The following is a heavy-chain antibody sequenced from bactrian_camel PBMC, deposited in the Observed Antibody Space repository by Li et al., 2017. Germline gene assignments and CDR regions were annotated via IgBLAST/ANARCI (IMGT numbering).Heavy chain of an antibody. V-gene: IGHV3S53*01. Sequence: VQLVESGGGSVQTGGSLRLSCAASGYIYSSYCMAWFRQAPGKEREGVAAIDSDGSATYADSVKGRFTISKDNALNTLYLQMNSLKPEDTAMYYCAADRAFGVRNLPPSFWERGFGYWGRGPRSPSP. CDR3: AADRAFGVRNLPPSFWERGFGY. CDR1: GYIYSSYC. J-gene: IGHJ6*01. D-gene: IGHD3*01. CDR2: IDSDGSA.